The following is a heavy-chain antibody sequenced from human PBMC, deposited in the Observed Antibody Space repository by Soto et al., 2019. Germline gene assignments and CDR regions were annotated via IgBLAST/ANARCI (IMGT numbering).Heavy chain of an antibody. D-gene: IGHD2-21*02. CDR1: RFTFRNYA. V-gene: IGHV3-23*01. Sequence: GGSLRLSCVASRFTFRNYAMSWVRLAPGKGLEWVSTVTSSGSHTYYADSVKGRFTISRDNSKNTLYLQMNSLRADDTAVHYCAKDLAATATGGAFDIWGQGTMVTVSS. CDR2: VTSSGSHT. CDR3: AKDLAATATGGAFDI. J-gene: IGHJ3*02.